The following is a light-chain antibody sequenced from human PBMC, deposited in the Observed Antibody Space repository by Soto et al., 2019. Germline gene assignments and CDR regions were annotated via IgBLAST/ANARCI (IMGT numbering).Light chain of an antibody. Sequence: EIVLTQSPGTLSLSPGERATLSCRASQSVSNNYLAWYQQKPGQAPRLLIYGASSRATVVPDRFTGSGSGTDFTLTISRLEPEDFAMYSCQQYGSSPYTFGQGTKLEIK. CDR2: GAS. J-gene: IGKJ2*01. CDR1: QSVSNNY. V-gene: IGKV3-20*01. CDR3: QQYGSSPYT.